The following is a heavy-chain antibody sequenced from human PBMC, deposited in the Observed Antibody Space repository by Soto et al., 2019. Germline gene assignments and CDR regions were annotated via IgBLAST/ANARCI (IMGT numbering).Heavy chain of an antibody. CDR2: IYYSGST. CDR3: ARDKRYYGSGSYYYDYYYGMDV. Sequence: SETLSLTCTVSGGSISSYYWSWIRQPPGEGLGWIGYIYYSGSTNYNPSLKSRVTISVDTSKNQFSLKLSSVTAADTAVYYCARDKRYYGSGSYYYDYYYGMDVWGQGTTVTVSS. V-gene: IGHV4-59*01. D-gene: IGHD3-10*01. J-gene: IGHJ6*02. CDR1: GGSISSYY.